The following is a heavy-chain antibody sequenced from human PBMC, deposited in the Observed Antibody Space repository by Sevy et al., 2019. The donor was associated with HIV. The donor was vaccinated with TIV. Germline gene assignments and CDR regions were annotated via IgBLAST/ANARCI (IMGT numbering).Heavy chain of an antibody. J-gene: IGHJ4*02. CDR2: IKQDGSKK. CDR1: GFTFSSYW. V-gene: IGHV3-7*01. D-gene: IGHD3-9*01. Sequence: GGSLRLSCAASGFTFSSYWMSWVRQAPGKGLEWVANIKQDGSKKYYVDSVKGRFTISRDNAKNSLYLQMNSLRAEDTAVYYCASILYYDILTGYLPGDYWGQGTLVTVSS. CDR3: ASILYYDILTGYLPGDY.